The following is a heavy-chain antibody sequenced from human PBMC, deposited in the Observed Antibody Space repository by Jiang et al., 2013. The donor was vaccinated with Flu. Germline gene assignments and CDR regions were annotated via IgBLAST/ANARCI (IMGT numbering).Heavy chain of an antibody. D-gene: IGHD3-10*01. CDR3: AKVDHPVLLWFGELYPWQSGPNYYYGMDV. V-gene: IGHV3-23*01. CDR2: ISGSGAST. J-gene: IGHJ6*02. Sequence: QLLESGGDLVHPGGSLRLSCVASGFSFSSYAMSWVRQAPGKGLEWVSGISGSGASTYYADSVKGRITISRDSSKNTLFLQMNSLRAEDTAVYYCAKVDHPVLLWFGELYPWQSGPNYYYGMDVWGQGTTVTVSS. CDR1: GFSFSSYA.